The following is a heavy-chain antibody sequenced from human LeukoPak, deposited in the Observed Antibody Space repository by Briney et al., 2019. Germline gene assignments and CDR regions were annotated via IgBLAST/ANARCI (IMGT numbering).Heavy chain of an antibody. V-gene: IGHV3-74*01. CDR1: GFTFSNYW. J-gene: IGHJ6*02. CDR3: ARDRVPYCSGVSCSVDV. Sequence: PGGSLRLSCAASGFTFSNYWMQWVHQAPGKGLVWVSRIISDGSATNYADSVKGRFTISRDNAKNTLYLQMNSLRVEDTAVYYCARDRVPYCSGVSCSVDVWGQGTTVTVAS. CDR2: IISDGSAT. D-gene: IGHD2-15*01.